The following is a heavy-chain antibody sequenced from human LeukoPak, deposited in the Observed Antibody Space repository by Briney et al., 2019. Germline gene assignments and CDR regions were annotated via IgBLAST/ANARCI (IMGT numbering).Heavy chain of an antibody. V-gene: IGHV3-43D*03. D-gene: IGHD6-13*01. Sequence: GGSLRLSCAASGFTFDDYAMHWVRQAPGKGLEWVSLISWDGGSTYYADSVKGRFTISRDNSKNSLYLQMNSLRAEDTALYYCAKDISAAGGYGMDVWGQGTTVIVSS. J-gene: IGHJ6*02. CDR1: GFTFDDYA. CDR2: ISWDGGST. CDR3: AKDISAAGGYGMDV.